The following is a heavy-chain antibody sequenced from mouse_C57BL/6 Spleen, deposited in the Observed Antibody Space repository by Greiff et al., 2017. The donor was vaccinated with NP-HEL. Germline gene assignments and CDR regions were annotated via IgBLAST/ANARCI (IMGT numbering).Heavy chain of an antibody. CDR3: ARNMISYAMDY. V-gene: IGHV2-2*01. CDR1: GFSLTSYG. J-gene: IGHJ4*01. Sequence: QVQLQQSGPGLVQPSQSLSITCTVSGFSLTSYGVHWVRQSPGKGLEWLGVIWSGGSTDYNAAFISRLSISKDNSKSQVFFKMNSLQADDTAIYYCARNMISYAMDYWGQGTSVTVSS. CDR2: IWSGGST. D-gene: IGHD2-4*01.